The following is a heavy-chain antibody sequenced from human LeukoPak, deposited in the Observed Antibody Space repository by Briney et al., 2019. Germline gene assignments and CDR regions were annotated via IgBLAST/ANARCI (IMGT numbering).Heavy chain of an antibody. D-gene: IGHD6-6*01. Sequence: SETLSLTCAVYGGSFSGYYWSWIRQPPGKGLEWIGEINHSGSTNYNPSPKSRVTISVDTSKNQFSLKLSSVTAADTAVYYCARAKRREYSSSFVDYWGQGTLVTVSS. V-gene: IGHV4-34*01. J-gene: IGHJ4*02. CDR1: GGSFSGYY. CDR3: ARAKRREYSSSFVDY. CDR2: INHSGST.